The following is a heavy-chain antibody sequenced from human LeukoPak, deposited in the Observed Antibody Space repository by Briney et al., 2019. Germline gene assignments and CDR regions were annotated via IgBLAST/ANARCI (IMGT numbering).Heavy chain of an antibody. J-gene: IGHJ6*03. CDR3: ARGRYMDV. CDR1: GYIFIDYE. Sequence: ASVKVSCKTSGYIFIDYEINWVRQATGQGLEWMGWMNPKSGDTGYEQKFQGRVTITRDSSISTVYMELSSLRSDDTALYYCARGRYMDVWGKGTTVIVSS. CDR2: MNPKSGDT. V-gene: IGHV1-8*03.